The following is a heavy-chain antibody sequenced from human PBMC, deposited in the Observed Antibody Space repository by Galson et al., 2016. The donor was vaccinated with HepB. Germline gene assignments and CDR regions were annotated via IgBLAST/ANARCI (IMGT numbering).Heavy chain of an antibody. CDR1: GFTFSSYG. V-gene: IGHV3-30*03. CDR3: AREPGRIQLYLHSFGMDV. J-gene: IGHJ4*02. D-gene: IGHD1-1*01. CDR2: ISYDGSNK. Sequence: SLRLSCAASGFTFSSYGMHWVRQAPGKGLEWVAVISYDGSNKYFAASVKGRFTISRDNSKNTLYLQMNSLRAEDTAVYYCAREPGRIQLYLHSFGMDVWGQGTLVTVSS.